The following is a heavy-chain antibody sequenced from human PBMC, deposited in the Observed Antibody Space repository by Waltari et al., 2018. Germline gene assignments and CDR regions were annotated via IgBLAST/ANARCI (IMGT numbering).Heavy chain of an antibody. V-gene: IGHV3-53*01. J-gene: IGHJ3*02. CDR3: AKFGGRSSSAFDI. D-gene: IGHD6-6*01. CDR1: GFTVDRYY. Sequence: EVQLVESGGGLIQPGGSLRLSCAASGFTVDRYYVCWVRQAPGKGLECFSLIYIGDTTHYPDSVKGRFTISRDISQNTLRLQMNSLRAEDTAMYYCAKFGGRSSSAFDIWGQGTVVTVSS. CDR2: IYIGDTT.